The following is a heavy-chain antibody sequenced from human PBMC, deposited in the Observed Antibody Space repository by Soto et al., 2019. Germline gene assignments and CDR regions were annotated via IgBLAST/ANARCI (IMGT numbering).Heavy chain of an antibody. V-gene: IGHV3-33*01. J-gene: IGHJ4*02. CDR3: ARSADSSGYYFSSFDY. Sequence: QVQLVESGGGVVQPGRSLRLSCAASGFTFSTYAMHWVRQAPGKGLERVAVIWYDGSNKYHADSVKGRFTISRDNSKNTLYLQMNSLRAEDTAVYYCARSADSSGYYFSSFDYWGQGTLVTVSS. CDR1: GFTFSTYA. CDR2: IWYDGSNK. D-gene: IGHD3-22*01.